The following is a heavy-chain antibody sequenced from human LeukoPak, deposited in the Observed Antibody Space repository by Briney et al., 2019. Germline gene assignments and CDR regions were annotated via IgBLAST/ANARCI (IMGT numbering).Heavy chain of an antibody. Sequence: ASVKISCKASGYSFTVHGISWVRQAPGQGLEWMGLISPYNGQTKLTQKFQGRLIMDTETSTTTVYMELTSLKSDDTAVYYFARDHTGETFLDAFDIWGQGTLVAVSS. CDR3: ARDHTGETFLDAFDI. CDR1: GYSFTVHG. J-gene: IGHJ3*02. D-gene: IGHD1-1*01. V-gene: IGHV1-18*01. CDR2: ISPYNGQT.